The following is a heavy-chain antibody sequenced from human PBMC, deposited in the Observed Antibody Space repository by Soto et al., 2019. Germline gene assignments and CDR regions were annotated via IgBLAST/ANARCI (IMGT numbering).Heavy chain of an antibody. CDR2: IIPIFGTA. CDR1: GGGFSSDA. CDR3: GRGAEFYFRGGSCHFDF. D-gene: IGHD2-15*01. V-gene: IGHV1-69*01. J-gene: IGHJ4*02. Sequence: SVNRACTAAGGGFSSDASSWVRQATGQGLEWMGGIIPIFGTANYAQKFQGRVTITADESTSTAYMELSSLRSEDTAVYYCGRGAEFYFRGGSCHFDFWGQRSLVPVS.